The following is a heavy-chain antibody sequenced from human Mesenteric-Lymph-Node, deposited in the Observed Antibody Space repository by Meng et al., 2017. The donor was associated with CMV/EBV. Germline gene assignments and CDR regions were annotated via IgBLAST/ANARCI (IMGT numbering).Heavy chain of an antibody. CDR2: IWYDGSNK. D-gene: IGHD4-11*01. CDR1: GFTFSSYG. Sequence: GESLKISCAASGFTFSSYGMHWVRQAPGKGLEWVAVIWYDGSNKYYADSVKGRFSISRDISKNTIYLQMNSLRGEDTAVYYCAREDDYRNYFDSWGQGTLVTVSS. CDR3: AREDDYRNYFDS. J-gene: IGHJ4*02. V-gene: IGHV3-33*01.